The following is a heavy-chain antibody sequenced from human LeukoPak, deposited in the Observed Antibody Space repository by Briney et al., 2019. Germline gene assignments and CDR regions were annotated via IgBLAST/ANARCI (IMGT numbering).Heavy chain of an antibody. CDR1: GFTFSGYS. CDR2: ISASGGRT. J-gene: IGHJ5*02. Sequence: GGSLRLSCTASGFTFSGYSMNWIRQAPGKGLEWVSAISASGGRTYYADSVEGRFTISRDNSKNTMYQQMNSLRAEDTAVYYCAKAGGSSWYDAWGQGILVTVSS. CDR3: AKAGGSSWYDA. D-gene: IGHD6-13*01. V-gene: IGHV3-23*01.